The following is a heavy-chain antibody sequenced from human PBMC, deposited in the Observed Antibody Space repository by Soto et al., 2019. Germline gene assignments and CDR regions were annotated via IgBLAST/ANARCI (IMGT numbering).Heavy chain of an antibody. CDR3: ARLVGPTSSDNWFDP. J-gene: IGHJ5*02. D-gene: IGHD1-26*01. V-gene: IGHV1-18*01. CDR1: GYTFYNYG. Sequence: QVHLVQSGPEVKKPGASVKVSCKASGYTFYNYGITWVRQAPGQGLEWMGWISGYNGHTNYAQRFQGRVSMTTDTPTSTAYMELRTLRSDDAAIYYCARLVGPTSSDNWFDPWVQGTLLTVSS. CDR2: ISGYNGHT.